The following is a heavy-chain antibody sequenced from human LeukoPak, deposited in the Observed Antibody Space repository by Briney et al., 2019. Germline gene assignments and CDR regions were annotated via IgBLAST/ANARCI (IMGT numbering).Heavy chain of an antibody. Sequence: GASVKVPCKASGGTFSSYAISWVRQAPGQVLEWMGRIIPILGITNYAQKFQGRVTITADKFTSTAYMKLSSLRSEDTAVYYCASCLRWSNGMDVWGQGTTVTVSS. CDR2: IIPILGIT. CDR3: ASCLRWSNGMDV. J-gene: IGHJ6*02. CDR1: GGTFSSYA. D-gene: IGHD4-17*01. V-gene: IGHV1-69*04.